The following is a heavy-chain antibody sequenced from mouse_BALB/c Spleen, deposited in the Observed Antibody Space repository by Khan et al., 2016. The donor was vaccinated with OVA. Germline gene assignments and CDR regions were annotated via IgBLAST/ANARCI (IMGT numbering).Heavy chain of an antibody. V-gene: IGHV3-2*02. CDR2: ISYSGRT. D-gene: IGHD1-1*01. CDR1: GYSITSDYA. CDR3: ARSVTITTVVATDFDY. J-gene: IGHJ2*01. Sequence: EVQLQESGPGLVKPSQSLSLTCTVTGYSITSDYAWNWIRPFPGNKLEWMGYISYSGRTSYNPSLKSRISLTRYTSKNQFFLQLNSETTEDTATYYCARSVTITTVVATDFDYWGQGTTLTVSS.